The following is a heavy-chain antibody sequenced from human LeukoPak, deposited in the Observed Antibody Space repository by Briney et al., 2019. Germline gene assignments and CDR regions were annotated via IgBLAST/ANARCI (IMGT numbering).Heavy chain of an antibody. CDR2: IRFTGSYI. V-gene: IGHV3-21*01. CDR1: GFTFSSYS. Sequence: GGSLRLSCAASGFTFSSYSMNWVRQAPGRGLEWVSSIRFTGSYIYYADSVKGRFTISRDDAKNLLSLQMISLRVEDTAVYYCARASPRRDGYNSDYWGQGTLVTVSS. CDR3: ARASPRRDGYNSDY. J-gene: IGHJ4*02. D-gene: IGHD5-24*01.